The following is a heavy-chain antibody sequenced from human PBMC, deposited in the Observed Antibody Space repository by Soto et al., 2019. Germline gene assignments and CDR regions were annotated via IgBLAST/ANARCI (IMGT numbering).Heavy chain of an antibody. Sequence: EVQLLESGGGLVQPGGSLRLSCAASGFTFSSYAMSWVRQAPGKGLEWVSAISGSGGSTYYADSVKGRFTISRANSKNTRYLQMNSLRAEDTAVYYCAKGRITMVRGATYYYGMDVWGQGTTVTVSS. J-gene: IGHJ6*02. D-gene: IGHD3-10*01. CDR1: GFTFSSYA. CDR2: ISGSGGST. CDR3: AKGRITMVRGATYYYGMDV. V-gene: IGHV3-23*01.